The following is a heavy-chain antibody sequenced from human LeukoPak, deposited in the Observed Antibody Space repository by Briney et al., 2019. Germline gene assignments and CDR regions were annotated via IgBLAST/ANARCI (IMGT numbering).Heavy chain of an antibody. CDR3: ATTGNFYDMDV. CDR2: SSTVTGNI. D-gene: IGHD1-1*01. CDR1: GFAFFSTS. V-gene: IGHV3-48*04. Sequence: SGGSLRLSCAASGFAFFSTSIHWVRQAPGKGLEWLPYSSTVTGNIYYADSVKGRFTISRDNAKSSLNLQMSSLRAEDTAVYFYATTGNFYDMDVWGKGTTVTVSS. J-gene: IGHJ6*03.